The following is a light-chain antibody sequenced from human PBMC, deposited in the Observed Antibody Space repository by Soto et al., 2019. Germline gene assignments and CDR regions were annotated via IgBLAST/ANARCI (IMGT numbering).Light chain of an antibody. Sequence: DIKMTQSASTLSASVGDRVTITCRASQSISSWLAWYQQKPGKAPKLLIYDASSLESGVPSRFSGSGSGTEFTLTISSLQPDDFATYYCQQYNSYSFGQGTKVDIK. CDR1: QSISSW. J-gene: IGKJ1*01. V-gene: IGKV1-5*01. CDR2: DAS. CDR3: QQYNSYS.